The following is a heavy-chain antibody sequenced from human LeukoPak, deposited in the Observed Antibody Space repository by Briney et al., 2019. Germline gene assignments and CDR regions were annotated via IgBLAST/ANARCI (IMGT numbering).Heavy chain of an antibody. V-gene: IGHV3-74*01. D-gene: IGHD3-10*02. CDR3: ARVSVPGLDEYFHR. J-gene: IGHJ1*01. Sequence: PGGSLRLSCAASGFTFNSFWMSWVRQAPGKGLEWVSRINPDGTDTRYADSVKGRFTISRDDAKNTLYLHMNSLRAEDTAVFYCARVSVPGLDEYFHRWSQGTLVTVSS. CDR1: GFTFNSFW. CDR2: INPDGTDT.